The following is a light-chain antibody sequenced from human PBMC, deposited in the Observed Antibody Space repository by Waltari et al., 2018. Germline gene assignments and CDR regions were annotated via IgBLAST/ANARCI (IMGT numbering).Light chain of an antibody. J-gene: IGKJ2*01. CDR3: QERSNWPTT. CDR1: HSVDSY. Sequence: IVLTQSPATLSLPPGARANLSCRASHSVDSYLAWYQQKPGQAPRLLIYDASDRATGIPARFSGSGSGTDFTLTISSLEPEDFALYYCQERSNWPTTFGQGTKLEIK. V-gene: IGKV3-11*01. CDR2: DAS.